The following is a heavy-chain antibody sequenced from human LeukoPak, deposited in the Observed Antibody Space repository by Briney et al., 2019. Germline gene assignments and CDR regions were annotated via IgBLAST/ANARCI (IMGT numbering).Heavy chain of an antibody. Sequence: SETLSLTCDVSGGSISSGLYSWSWIRQPLGKGLEWIGYIYHTGSTYYKLSLKSRVTISVDTSKNQFSLRLSSVTAADTAVYYCARLQYCSGTSCYWFDPWGQGTLVTVSS. CDR3: ARLQYCSGTSCYWFDP. CDR1: GGSISSGLYS. D-gene: IGHD2-2*01. J-gene: IGHJ5*02. V-gene: IGHV4-30-2*01. CDR2: IYHTGST.